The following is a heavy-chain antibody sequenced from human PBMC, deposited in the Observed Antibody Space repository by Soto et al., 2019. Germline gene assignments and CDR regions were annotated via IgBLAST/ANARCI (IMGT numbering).Heavy chain of an antibody. V-gene: IGHV3-23*01. CDR1: GFTFSSYA. CDR2: ISGSGGST. CDR3: AKTPGYCSSTSCPFDY. J-gene: IGHJ4*02. Sequence: GGSLRLSCAASGFTFSSYAMSWVRQAPGKGLEWVSAISGSGGSTYYADSVKGRFTISRDNSKNTLYLQMNSLRAEDTAVYYCAKTPGYCSSTSCPFDYWGQGTMVTVSS. D-gene: IGHD2-2*01.